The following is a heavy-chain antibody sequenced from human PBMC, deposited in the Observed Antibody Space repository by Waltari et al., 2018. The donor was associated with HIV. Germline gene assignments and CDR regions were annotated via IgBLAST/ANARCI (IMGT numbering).Heavy chain of an antibody. CDR1: GGSFSGYY. CDR2: INHSGST. CDR3: ARGPSGARASY. J-gene: IGHJ4*02. V-gene: IGHV4-34*01. Sequence: QVQLQQWGAGLLKPSETLSLTCAVYGGSFSGYYWSWIRQPPGKGLEWIGEINHSGSTNYTPSLKSRVTISVDTSKNQFSLKLSSVTAADTAVYYCARGPSGARASYWGQGTLVTVSS.